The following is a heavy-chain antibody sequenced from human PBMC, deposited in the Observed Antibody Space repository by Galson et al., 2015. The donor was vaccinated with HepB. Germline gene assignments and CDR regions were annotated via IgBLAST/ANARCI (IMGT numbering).Heavy chain of an antibody. Sequence: SLRLSCAASGFTFSGSAMHWVRQASGKGLEWVGRIRSKANSYATAYAASVKGRFTISREDSKNTAYLQMNSLKTEDTAVYYCLGSGYYPHDYWGQGTLVTVSS. D-gene: IGHD3-22*01. CDR3: LGSGYYPHDY. CDR2: IRSKANSYAT. V-gene: IGHV3-73*01. J-gene: IGHJ4*02. CDR1: GFTFSGSA.